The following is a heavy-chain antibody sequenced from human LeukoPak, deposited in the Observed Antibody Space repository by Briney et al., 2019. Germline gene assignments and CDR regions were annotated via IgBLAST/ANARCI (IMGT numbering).Heavy chain of an antibody. Sequence: SETLSLTCTVSGDSLRSYYWTWIRQPPVKGLEWIGYIYYTGSANYNPSLKGRVTISVDTSKNQFSLKLTSVTAADTAVYYCARGQPYQPLPVDYWGQGTLVTVSS. V-gene: IGHV4-59*12. J-gene: IGHJ4*02. D-gene: IGHD2-2*01. CDR1: GDSLRSYY. CDR2: IYYTGSA. CDR3: ARGQPYQPLPVDY.